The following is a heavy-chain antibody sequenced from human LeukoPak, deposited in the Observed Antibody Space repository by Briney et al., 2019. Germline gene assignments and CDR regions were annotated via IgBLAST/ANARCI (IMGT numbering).Heavy chain of an antibody. CDR3: MRGGIGYDSDY. D-gene: IGHD5-12*01. CDR1: GDSINSNAYY. CDR2: IRHTGNT. J-gene: IGHJ4*02. V-gene: IGHV4-30-2*01. Sequence: PSETLSLTCTVSGDSINSNAYYCSWIRQPPGKGLEWVGYIRHTGNTYYNPSLKSRVTISVDRSKNQFSLNLSSVTAADTAVYYCMRGGIGYDSDYWGQGTLVTVSS.